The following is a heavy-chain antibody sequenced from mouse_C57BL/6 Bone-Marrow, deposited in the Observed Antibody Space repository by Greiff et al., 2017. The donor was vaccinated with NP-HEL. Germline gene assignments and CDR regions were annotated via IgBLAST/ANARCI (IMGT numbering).Heavy chain of an antibody. Sequence: EVQRVESGGGLVQPGGSLSLSCAASGFTFTDYYMSWVRQPPGKALEWLGFIRNKANGYTTEYSASVKGRFTISRDNSQSILYLQMNALRAEDSATYYCARPVYDYEYGPWFADWGQGTLVTVSA. CDR3: ARPVYDYEYGPWFAD. J-gene: IGHJ3*01. CDR2: IRNKANGYTT. D-gene: IGHD2-4*01. CDR1: GFTFTDYY. V-gene: IGHV7-3*01.